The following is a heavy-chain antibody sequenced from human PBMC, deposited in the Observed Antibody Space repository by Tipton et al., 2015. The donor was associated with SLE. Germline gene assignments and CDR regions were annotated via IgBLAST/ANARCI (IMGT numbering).Heavy chain of an antibody. J-gene: IGHJ1*01. CDR2: VFYTGRT. Sequence: GLVKPSETLSLTCTVSGGPLTGDYWSWIRQPPGKGLEWIGYVFYTGRTTYNPSLKRRVTISVDTSKTHFSLNLSSVTAADTAVYYCARGGLGSDLRGSIYLGLWGQGALVTVSS. CDR1: GGPLTGDY. CDR3: ARGGLGSDLRGSIYLGL. D-gene: IGHD7-27*01. V-gene: IGHV4-59*01.